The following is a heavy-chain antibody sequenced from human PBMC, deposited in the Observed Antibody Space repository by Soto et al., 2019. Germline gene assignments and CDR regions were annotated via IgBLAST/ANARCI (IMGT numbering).Heavy chain of an antibody. D-gene: IGHD5-12*01. V-gene: IGHV4-30-2*01. Sequence: SETLSLTCAVSGGSISSGGYSWSWIRQPPGKGLEWIGYIYHSGRPYYNPSLKSRVTISVDRSKNQFSLRLSSVTAADTAVYYCARLGSGYSGYDWDDWGKGTLVTVSS. CDR3: ARLGSGYSGYDWDD. J-gene: IGHJ4*02. CDR2: IYHSGRP. CDR1: GGSISSGGYS.